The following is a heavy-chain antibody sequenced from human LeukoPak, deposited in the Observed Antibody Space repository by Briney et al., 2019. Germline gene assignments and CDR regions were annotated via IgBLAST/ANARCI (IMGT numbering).Heavy chain of an antibody. CDR3: AREYGNFDY. CDR1: GYTFTSYW. Sequence: GESLNISCKCFGYTFTSYWIGWGRPMPGKGLEWMGIIYPGDSDTRYSPSFQGQVIISADKSINTAYLQWSSLKAPDTAMYYCAREYGNFDYWGQGTLVTVSS. V-gene: IGHV5-51*01. CDR2: IYPGDSDT. D-gene: IGHD2-2*01. J-gene: IGHJ4*02.